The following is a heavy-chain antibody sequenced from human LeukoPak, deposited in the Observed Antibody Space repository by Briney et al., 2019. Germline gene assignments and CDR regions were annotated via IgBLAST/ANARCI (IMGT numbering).Heavy chain of an antibody. J-gene: IGHJ3*02. CDR1: GFTFSSFW. V-gene: IGHV3-7*03. Sequence: PGGSLRLSCAVSGFTFSSFWMTWVRQAPGKGLEWVAKIKEDGSEKYYVDSVKGRFTVSRDNVKNSLFLQMNCLRVKDTATYYCARLYSAVYYGDAFDIWGQGTMVTVSS. D-gene: IGHD3-10*01. CDR2: IKEDGSEK. CDR3: ARLYSAVYYGDAFDI.